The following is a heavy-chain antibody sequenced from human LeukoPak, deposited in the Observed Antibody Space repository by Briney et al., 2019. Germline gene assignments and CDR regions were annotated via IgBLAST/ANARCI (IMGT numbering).Heavy chain of an antibody. J-gene: IGHJ4*02. Sequence: SETLSLTCTVSGGSISSGDYYWSWIRQPPGKGLEWIGYTYYSGGTYYNPSLKSRVTISVDTSKNQFSLKLSSVTAADTAVYYCARGYSSSGPYGWGQGTLVTVSS. D-gene: IGHD6-13*01. V-gene: IGHV4-30-4*01. CDR3: ARGYSSSGPYG. CDR1: GGSISSGDYY. CDR2: TYYSGGT.